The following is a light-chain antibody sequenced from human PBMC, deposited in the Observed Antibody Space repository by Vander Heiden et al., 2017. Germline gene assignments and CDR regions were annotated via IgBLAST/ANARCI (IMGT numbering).Light chain of an antibody. CDR2: GAS. J-gene: IGKJ4*01. V-gene: IGKV3-15*01. Sequence: EIVMTQSPATLSVSPGERVTLTCRASQSVSSNLAWYQQKPGQAPRFLIYGASTRATGIPARFSGSGSGTEFTLTISSLESEDFAVYYCQHDCNWPLTFGGGTKVEIK. CDR1: QSVSSN. CDR3: QHDCNWPLT.